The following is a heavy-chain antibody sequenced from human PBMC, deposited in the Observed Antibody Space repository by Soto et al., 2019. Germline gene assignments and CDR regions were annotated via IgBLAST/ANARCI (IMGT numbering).Heavy chain of an antibody. J-gene: IGHJ4*02. Sequence: PSEIQSLTYTVSGGYIRNYYWSWIRQPPGKGLEWIGYIYYSGSTNYNPSLKSRVTISVDTSKNQFSLKLSSVTAADTAVYYCARLGDYGDYLSHFDYWGQGTLLTVSS. CDR2: IYYSGST. V-gene: IGHV4-59*08. D-gene: IGHD4-17*01. CDR1: GGYIRNYY. CDR3: ARLGDYGDYLSHFDY.